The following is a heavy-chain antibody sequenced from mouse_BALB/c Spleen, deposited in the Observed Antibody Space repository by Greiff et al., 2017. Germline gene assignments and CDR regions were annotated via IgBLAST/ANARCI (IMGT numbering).Heavy chain of an antibody. V-gene: IGHV1-7*01. J-gene: IGHJ2*01. CDR1: GYTFTSYW. CDR2: INTSTGYT. Sequence: QVQLQQSGAELAKPGASVKMSCKASGYTFTSYWMHWVKQRPGQGLEWIGYINTSTGYTEYNQKFKDKATLTADKSSSTAYMQLSILTSEDSSVYYCARGPGDYWGQGTTLTVSS. CDR3: ARGPGDY.